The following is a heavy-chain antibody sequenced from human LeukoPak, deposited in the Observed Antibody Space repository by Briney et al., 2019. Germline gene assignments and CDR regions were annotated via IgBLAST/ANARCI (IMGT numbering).Heavy chain of an antibody. CDR1: VDSLSSISYH. D-gene: IGHD3-10*01. CDR3: ARHNPPLLWFGELSPYWYFDL. CDR2: IYYSGST. J-gene: IGHJ2*01. V-gene: IGHV4-61*05. Sequence: PSETLSLTCTVSVDSLSSISYHGGWISQPPGKGLEWIGYIYYSGSTNYNPSLKSRVTISVDTSKNQFSLKLSSVTAADTAVYYCARHNPPLLWFGELSPYWYFDLWGRGTLVTVSS.